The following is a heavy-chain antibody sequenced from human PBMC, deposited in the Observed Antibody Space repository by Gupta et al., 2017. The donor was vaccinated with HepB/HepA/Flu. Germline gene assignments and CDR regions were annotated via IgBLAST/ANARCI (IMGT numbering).Heavy chain of an antibody. CDR1: GFTFSSYA. J-gene: IGHJ6*03. CDR3: AKEWFGETNAHYYMDV. V-gene: IGHV3-23*01. Sequence: EVQLLESGGGLVQPGGSLRLSCAASGFTFSSYAMSWVRQAPGKGLEWVSAISGSGGSTYYADSVKGRFTISRDNSKNTLYLQMNSLRAEDTAVYYCAKEWFGETNAHYYMDVWGKGTTVTVSS. CDR2: ISGSGGST. D-gene: IGHD3-10*01.